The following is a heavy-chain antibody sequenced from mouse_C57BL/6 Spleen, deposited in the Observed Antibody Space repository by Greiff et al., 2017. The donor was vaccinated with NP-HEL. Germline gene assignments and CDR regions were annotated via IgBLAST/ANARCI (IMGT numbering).Heavy chain of an antibody. Sequence: PLQQSGPELVKPGASVKISCKASGYAFSSSWMNWVKQRPGKGLEWIGRIYPGDGDTNYNGKFKGKATLTADKSSSTAYMQLSSLTSEDSAVYFCARASSYDYFDYWGQGTTLTVSS. CDR2: IYPGDGDT. CDR1: GYAFSSSW. D-gene: IGHD1-1*01. V-gene: IGHV1-82*01. J-gene: IGHJ2*01. CDR3: ARASSYDYFDY.